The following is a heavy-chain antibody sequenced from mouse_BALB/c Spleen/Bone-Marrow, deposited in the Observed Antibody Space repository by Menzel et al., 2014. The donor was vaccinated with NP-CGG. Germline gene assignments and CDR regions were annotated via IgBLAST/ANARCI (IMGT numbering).Heavy chain of an antibody. CDR3: ADSYSSAGLSFDS. CDR2: IDPANGNT. Sequence: EVKLVESGAELVKPGASVKLSCTASGFNIXDTYIHWVKQRPEQGLEWIGRIDPANGNTEYDPKFQGKATITTDTSSNPPYLQPSTLTSEDPAFYYWADSYSSAGLSFDSGGQATTLTAPS. CDR1: GFNIXDTY. D-gene: IGHD6-5*01. J-gene: IGHJ2*01. V-gene: IGHV14-3*02.